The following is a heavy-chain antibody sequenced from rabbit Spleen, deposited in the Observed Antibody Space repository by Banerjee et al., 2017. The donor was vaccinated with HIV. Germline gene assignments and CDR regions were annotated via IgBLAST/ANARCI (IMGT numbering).Heavy chain of an antibody. J-gene: IGHJ4*01. D-gene: IGHD6-1*01. CDR3: ARSLYDGGSGYAYGYNL. V-gene: IGHV1S45*01. CDR2: IYTGGSGST. CDR1: GFSFSSSYY. Sequence: QEQLEESGGGLVQPEGSLTLTCTASGFSFSSSYYMCWVRQAPGKGLEWIGCIYTGGSGSTYYASWAKGRFTISKTSSTTVTLKMTSLAAADTATYFCARSLYDGGSGYAYGYNLWGQGTLVTVS.